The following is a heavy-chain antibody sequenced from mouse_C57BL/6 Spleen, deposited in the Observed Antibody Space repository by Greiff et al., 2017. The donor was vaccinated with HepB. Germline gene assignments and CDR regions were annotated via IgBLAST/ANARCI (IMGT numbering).Heavy chain of an antibody. Sequence: QVQLQQPGAELVRPGSSVKLSCKASGYTFTSYWMHWVKQRPIQGLEWIGNIDPSDSETHYTQKFKDKATLTVDKSSSTAYMQLSSLTSEDSAVYYCARGGDYDRYFDVWGTGTTVTVSS. CDR2: IDPSDSET. CDR1: GYTFTSYW. D-gene: IGHD2-4*01. CDR3: ARGGDYDRYFDV. V-gene: IGHV1-52*01. J-gene: IGHJ1*03.